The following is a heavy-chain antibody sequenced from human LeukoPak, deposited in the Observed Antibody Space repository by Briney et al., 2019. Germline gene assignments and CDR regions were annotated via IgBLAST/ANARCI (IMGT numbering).Heavy chain of an antibody. Sequence: GGSLRLSCAASGFTFNTYDMTWVREAPGKGLEGVSAISGNGIRTYYADTVKGRFTISRDNSKNTLYLQIISLRGEDTAVYYCAKYGSGSYPGYWGQGTLVTVSS. CDR1: GFTFNTYD. D-gene: IGHD3-10*01. CDR2: ISGNGIRT. J-gene: IGHJ4*02. V-gene: IGHV3-23*01. CDR3: AKYGSGSYPGY.